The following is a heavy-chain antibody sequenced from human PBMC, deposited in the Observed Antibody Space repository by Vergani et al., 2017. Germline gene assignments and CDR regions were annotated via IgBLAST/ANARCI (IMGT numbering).Heavy chain of an antibody. CDR1: VGSINSGDYY. CDR3: ARATALWSGEYRLDY. CDR2: IYYSGST. J-gene: IGHJ4*02. V-gene: IGHV4-30-4*01. Sequence: QVHLQESGPGLVKPSQTLSLTCTVPVGSINSGDYYGTWIRRPPGKGLEWIGYIYYSGSTYYNPTLKSQITMSIDTSKNQFPLKLSSVTAADTAVYYCARATALWSGEYRLDYWGQGTLVTVSS. D-gene: IGHD3-10*01.